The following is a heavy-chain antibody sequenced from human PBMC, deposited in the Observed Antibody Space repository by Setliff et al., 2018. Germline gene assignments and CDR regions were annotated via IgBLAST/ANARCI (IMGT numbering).Heavy chain of an antibody. J-gene: IGHJ4*02. CDR3: SRLVRYCTRTSCQRASGEDY. Sequence: SVKVSCKASGYTFTNYAINWVRQAPGQGLEWVGWISAYSGNTYYAQKFQGRVTMTTDTSTATAYLELRSLRSDDTAVYYCSRLVRYCTRTSCQRASGEDYWGQGTLVTVSS. CDR1: GYTFTNYA. V-gene: IGHV1-18*01. D-gene: IGHD2-2*01. CDR2: ISAYSGNT.